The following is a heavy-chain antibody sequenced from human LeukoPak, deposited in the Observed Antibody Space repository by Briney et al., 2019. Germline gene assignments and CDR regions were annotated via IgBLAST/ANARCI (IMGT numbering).Heavy chain of an antibody. D-gene: IGHD1-26*01. CDR2: ISVYNGQT. CDR3: ARDSGWELQHFYFDH. Sequence: GASVKVSCKASGYTFNSYGINWVRQAPGQGLEWMGWISVYNGQTNYAHKFQGRVTMTTDTSTRTVYMELRSPRSDDTAVYYCARDSGWELQHFYFDHWGQGTLVTVSA. V-gene: IGHV1-18*01. CDR1: GYTFNSYG. J-gene: IGHJ4*02.